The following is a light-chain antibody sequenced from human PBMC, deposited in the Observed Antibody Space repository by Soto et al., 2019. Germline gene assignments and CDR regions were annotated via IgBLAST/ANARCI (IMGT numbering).Light chain of an antibody. V-gene: IGKV1-5*01. Sequence: DIQMTQSPSTLSASVGDRVTITCRASQSISSWLAWYQQKPGKAPKLLIYDASSLESVVPSRFSGSGSGTEFTLTISSLQPDDFATYYCQQYNSYSYTFGQGTELEIK. CDR2: DAS. CDR3: QQYNSYSYT. J-gene: IGKJ2*01. CDR1: QSISSW.